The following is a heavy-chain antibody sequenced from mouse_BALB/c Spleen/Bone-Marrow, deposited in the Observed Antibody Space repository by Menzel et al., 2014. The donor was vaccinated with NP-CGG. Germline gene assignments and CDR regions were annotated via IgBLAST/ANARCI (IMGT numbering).Heavy chain of an antibody. J-gene: IGHJ3*01. CDR3: ARGLYYVAYGPELAY. V-gene: IGHV5-6-3*01. D-gene: IGHD2-13*01. CDR2: IISNGGTT. Sequence: EVKLMESGGGLVQPGGSLKLSCAASGFTFSNYGMSWVRQTPDKRLDLVATIISNGGTTYYPDSEKGRFTVSRDNAKNSLYLQMSSLKSEDTAMYFCARGLYYVAYGPELAYWGQGTLVTVSA. CDR1: GFTFSNYG.